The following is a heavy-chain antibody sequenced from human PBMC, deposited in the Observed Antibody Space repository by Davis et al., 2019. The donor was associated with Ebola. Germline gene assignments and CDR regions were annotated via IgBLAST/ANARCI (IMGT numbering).Heavy chain of an antibody. V-gene: IGHV4-61*01. CDR3: ARDTWYSGDDNGGD. Sequence: MPSETLSLTCTVSGGSVSSGSYYWSWIRQPPGKGLEWIGYIYYSGSTNYNPSLKSRVTISVDTSKNQFSLKLSSVTAADTAVYYCARDTWYSGDDNGGDWGQGTLVTVSS. J-gene: IGHJ4*02. CDR1: GGSVSSGSYY. D-gene: IGHD1-26*01. CDR2: IYYSGST.